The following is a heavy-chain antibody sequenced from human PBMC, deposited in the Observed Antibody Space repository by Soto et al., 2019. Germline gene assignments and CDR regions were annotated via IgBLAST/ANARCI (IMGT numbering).Heavy chain of an antibody. CDR1: GGSISSGGYY. CDR2: IYYSGST. J-gene: IGHJ5*02. D-gene: IGHD1-26*01. V-gene: IGHV4-31*03. CDR3: ARGRAPTGNNWFDP. Sequence: SETLSLTCTVSGGSISSGGYYWSWIRQHPGKGLEWIGYIYYSGSTYYNPSLKSRVTISVDTSKNQFSLKLSSVTAADTAVYYCARGRAPTGNNWFDPWGQGTLVTVSS.